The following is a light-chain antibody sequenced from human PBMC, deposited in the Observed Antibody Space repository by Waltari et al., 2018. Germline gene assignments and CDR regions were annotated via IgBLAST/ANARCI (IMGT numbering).Light chain of an antibody. J-gene: IGKJ3*01. CDR1: QSVSSSY. V-gene: IGKV3-20*01. CDR2: GAS. Sequence: EIVLTQSPGTLSLSPGERATLSCRASQSVSSSYLAWYQQKPGQAPRLLIYGASRRGTGIPDRFRGSGSGTDFTLTISRLEPEDFAVYYCQQYGSSPRAFGPGTKVDIK. CDR3: QQYGSSPRA.